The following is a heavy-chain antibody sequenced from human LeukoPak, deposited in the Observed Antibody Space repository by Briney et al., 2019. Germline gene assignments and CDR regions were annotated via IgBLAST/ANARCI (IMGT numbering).Heavy chain of an antibody. Sequence: PSETLSLTCTVSGGSISSYYWSWIRQPAGKGLEWIGRIYTSGSTNYNPSLKSRVTISVDTSKNQFSLKLSSVTAADTAVYYCARDSDTYYYDSSGYSNWFDPWGQGTLVTVSS. D-gene: IGHD3-22*01. J-gene: IGHJ5*02. CDR2: IYTSGST. V-gene: IGHV4-4*07. CDR1: GGSISSYY. CDR3: ARDSDTYYYDSSGYSNWFDP.